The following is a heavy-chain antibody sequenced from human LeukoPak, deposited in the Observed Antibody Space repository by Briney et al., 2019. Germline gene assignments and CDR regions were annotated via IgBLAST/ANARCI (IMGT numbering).Heavy chain of an antibody. J-gene: IGHJ4*02. CDR2: ISGSGGSI. CDR1: GFTFSSYA. CDR3: ARQYCGGDCRFDY. V-gene: IGHV3-23*01. Sequence: PGGSLRLSCAASGFTFSSYAMSWVRQAPGKGLEWVSAISGSGGSIYYADSVKGRFTISRDNSKNTLYLQMNILRAEDTAVYYCARQYCGGDCRFDYWGQGTLVTVSS. D-gene: IGHD2-21*02.